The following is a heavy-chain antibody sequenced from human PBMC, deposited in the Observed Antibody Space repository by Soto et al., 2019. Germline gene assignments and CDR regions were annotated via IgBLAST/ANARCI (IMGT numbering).Heavy chain of an antibody. Sequence: QVQLVQSGAEVREPGASVKVSCKASGYSFTSLDINWVRQTAGQGLEWMGWMQPSTGRTGYAQKSQGSVTMTRDTSIKTAYMELTTLTSDDTAFYYCARGVSAGVDYWGQGTLVTVSS. CDR1: GYSFTSLD. CDR2: MQPSTGRT. CDR3: ARGVSAGVDY. J-gene: IGHJ4*02. D-gene: IGHD1-26*01. V-gene: IGHV1-8*01.